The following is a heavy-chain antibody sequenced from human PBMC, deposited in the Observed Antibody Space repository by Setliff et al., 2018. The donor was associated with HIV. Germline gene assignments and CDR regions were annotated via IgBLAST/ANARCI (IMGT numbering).Heavy chain of an antibody. V-gene: IGHV1-8*02. J-gene: IGHJ4*02. Sequence: ASVKVSCKASRDIFSSYGIIWVRQATGQGLEWMGWMNPKSGNTGYAQKFQGRVTMTRNTSISTAYMEVRSLRSDDTAVYYCARNSFPRAVTGTGPLFDYWGQGTLVTVSS. D-gene: IGHD6-19*01. CDR2: MNPKSGNT. CDR1: RDIFSSYG. CDR3: ARNSFPRAVTGTGPLFDY.